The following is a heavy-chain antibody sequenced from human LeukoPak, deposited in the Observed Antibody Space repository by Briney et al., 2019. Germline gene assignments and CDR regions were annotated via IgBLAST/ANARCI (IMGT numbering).Heavy chain of an antibody. Sequence: GGSLRLSCAASGFTFSSYSMNWVRQAPGKGLEWVSYISSSSSTIYYADSVKGRFTISRDNAKNSLYLQMNSLRAEDTAVYYCARDESGRVGYFQHWGQGTLVTVSS. J-gene: IGHJ1*01. CDR3: ARDESGRVGYFQH. CDR2: ISSSSSTI. V-gene: IGHV3-48*01. D-gene: IGHD2-15*01. CDR1: GFTFSSYS.